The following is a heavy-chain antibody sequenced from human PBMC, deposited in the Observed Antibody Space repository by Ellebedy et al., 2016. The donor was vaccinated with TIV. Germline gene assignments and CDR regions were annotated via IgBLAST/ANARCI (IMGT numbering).Heavy chain of an antibody. V-gene: IGHV3-30*18. J-gene: IGHJ4*02. CDR2: ISYHGSIT. Sequence: PGGSLRLSCAASGFTFSSYGMHWVRQTPGKGLEYVAVISYHGSITFYRDSVKGRFTISRDNSKNILYLQMNSLRAEDTALYYCAKDLSYCTDGSCYLFDSWGQGTLVTVSS. CDR3: AKDLSYCTDGSCYLFDS. D-gene: IGHD2-15*01. CDR1: GFTFSSYG.